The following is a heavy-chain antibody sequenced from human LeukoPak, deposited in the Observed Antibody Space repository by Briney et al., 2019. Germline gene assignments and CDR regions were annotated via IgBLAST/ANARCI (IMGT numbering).Heavy chain of an antibody. CDR3: ARGRGQLYLFDY. J-gene: IGHJ4*02. CDR2: IIPIFGTA. Sequence: GASVKVSCKASGGTFSSYAISWVRQAPGQGLEWMGGIIPIFGTANYAQKFQGRVTITADESTSTAYVELSSLRSEDTAVYYCARGRGQLYLFDYWGQGTLVTVSS. D-gene: IGHD2-2*02. CDR1: GGTFSSYA. V-gene: IGHV1-69*13.